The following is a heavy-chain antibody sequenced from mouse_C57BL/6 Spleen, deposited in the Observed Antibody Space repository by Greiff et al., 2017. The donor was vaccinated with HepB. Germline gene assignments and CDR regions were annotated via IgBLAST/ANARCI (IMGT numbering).Heavy chain of an antibody. CDR3: AKGTTVVPYAMDY. CDR2: IWRGGST. Sequence: VKLQESGPGLVQPSQSLSITCTVSGFSLTSYGVHWVRQSPGKGLEWLGVIWRGGSTDYNAAFMSRLSITKDNSKSQVFFKMNSLQADDTAIYYCAKGTTVVPYAMDYWGQGTSVTVSS. D-gene: IGHD1-1*01. J-gene: IGHJ4*01. V-gene: IGHV2-5*01. CDR1: GFSLTSYG.